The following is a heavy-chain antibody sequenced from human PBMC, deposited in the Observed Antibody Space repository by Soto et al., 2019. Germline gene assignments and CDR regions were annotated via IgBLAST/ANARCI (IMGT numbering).Heavy chain of an antibody. CDR2: IYDSGST. V-gene: IGHV4-30-2*01. CDR1: GGSISSGGYS. J-gene: IGHJ4*02. CDR3: AAGGGLPRYY. D-gene: IGHD5-12*01. Sequence: QLQLQESGSGLVKPSQTLSLTCAVSGGSISSGGYSWSWIRQPPGKGLEWIGYIYDSGSTYYNPSLKSGVAMSVYRSMNQFSLKLSAVTGADTAVYYCAAGGGLPRYYWGQGTLVTVSS.